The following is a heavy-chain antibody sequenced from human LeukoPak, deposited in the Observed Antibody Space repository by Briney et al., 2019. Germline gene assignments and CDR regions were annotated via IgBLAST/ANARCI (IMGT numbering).Heavy chain of an antibody. V-gene: IGHV4-39*07. CDR2: IYYSGST. Sequence: SETLSLTCTVSGGSIRSGDYYWAWIRRPPGKGLEWIGTIYYSGSTYYSSSLKSRATISIDTSKNQFSLRLSSVTAADTAVYYRARDVERTVAIVNFCRWFDPWGQGTLVTVSS. J-gene: IGHJ5*02. D-gene: IGHD2-8*02. CDR3: ARDVERTVAIVNFCRWFDP. CDR1: GGSIRSGDYY.